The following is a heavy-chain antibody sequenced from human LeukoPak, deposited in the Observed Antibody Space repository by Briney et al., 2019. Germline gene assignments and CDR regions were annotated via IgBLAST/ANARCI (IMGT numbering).Heavy chain of an antibody. CDR1: GVSMSAYQ. CDR3: ATSNDAKIAPFDH. CDR2: INTKGET. Sequence: SETLSLTCTVSGVSMSAYQWSWVRQSPEKGLEWIGCINTKGETSYNPSLKSRVTTSVDTSKSQFSLRLTSVTAAVTAVYYCATSNDAKIAPFDHWGQGAPVTVSS. V-gene: IGHV4-4*09. J-gene: IGHJ4*02. D-gene: IGHD2-21*01.